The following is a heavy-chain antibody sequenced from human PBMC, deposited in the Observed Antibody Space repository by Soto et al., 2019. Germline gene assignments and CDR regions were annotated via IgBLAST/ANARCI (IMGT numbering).Heavy chain of an antibody. CDR2: INHSGST. V-gene: IGHV4-34*01. CDR1: GGSFSGYY. Sequence: SSETLSLTCAVYGGSFSGYYWSWIRQPPGKGLEWIGEINHSGSTNYNPSLKSRVTISVDTSKNQFSLKLSSVTAADTAVYYCARLTVKIFGGKRDFDIWGQGTMVTVSS. D-gene: IGHD3-3*01. CDR3: ARLTVKIFGGKRDFDI. J-gene: IGHJ3*02.